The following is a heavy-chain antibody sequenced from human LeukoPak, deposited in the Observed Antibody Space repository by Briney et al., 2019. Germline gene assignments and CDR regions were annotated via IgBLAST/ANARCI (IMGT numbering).Heavy chain of an antibody. D-gene: IGHD5-12*01. CDR2: IDPNSGGT. J-gene: IGHJ4*02. V-gene: IGHV1-2*02. CDR1: GYTFTGYY. Sequence: ASVKVSCKASGYTFTGYYMHWVRQAPGQGLEWMGWIDPNSGGTNYAQKFQGRVTMTRDTSISTAYMELSRLRSDDTAVYYCARARRMVATGDYWGQGTLVTVSS. CDR3: ARARRMVATGDY.